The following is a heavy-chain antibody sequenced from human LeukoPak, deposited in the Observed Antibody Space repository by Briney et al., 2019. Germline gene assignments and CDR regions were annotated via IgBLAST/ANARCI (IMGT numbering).Heavy chain of an antibody. J-gene: IGHJ3*02. CDR1: GGSISNSSYY. Sequence: SETLSLTCTVSGGSISNSSYYWGWIRQPPGKGLEWIGSIYYSGSTYYNPSLKSRVTISVDPSKNQFSLKLSSVTAADTAVCCCARFTIFGVVTPNDAFDIWGQGTMVTVSS. D-gene: IGHD3-3*01. CDR3: ARFTIFGVVTPNDAFDI. CDR2: IYYSGST. V-gene: IGHV4-39*01.